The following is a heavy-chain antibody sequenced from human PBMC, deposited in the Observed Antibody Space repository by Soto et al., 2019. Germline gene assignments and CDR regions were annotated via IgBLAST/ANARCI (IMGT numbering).Heavy chain of an antibody. CDR1: GGTFSSYA. Sequence: SVKVSCKASGGTFSSYAISWVRQAPGQGLEWMGGIIPIFGTANYAQKFQGRVTITADESTSTAYMELSSLRSEDTAVYYCARWDAYYDILTGYLLRYYYYGMDVWGQGTTVTVSS. CDR3: ARWDAYYDILTGYLLRYYYYGMDV. V-gene: IGHV1-69*13. D-gene: IGHD3-9*01. CDR2: IIPIFGTA. J-gene: IGHJ6*02.